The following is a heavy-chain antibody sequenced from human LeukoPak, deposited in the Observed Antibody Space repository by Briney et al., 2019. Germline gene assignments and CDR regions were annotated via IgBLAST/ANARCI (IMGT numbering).Heavy chain of an antibody. V-gene: IGHV4-59*01. J-gene: IGHJ4*02. Sequence: SETLSLTCTVSGGSIDSDHWSWIRQPPGKGLEWIGYIYYTGSTDYNPSLKSRVTISIDTSKNQTTLRLKSVTAADTALYYCARDGSSGLYGGRSYYSDSWGQVTLVTVSS. CDR3: ARDGSSGLYGGRSYYSDS. D-gene: IGHD6-19*01. CDR1: GGSIDSDH. CDR2: IYYTGST.